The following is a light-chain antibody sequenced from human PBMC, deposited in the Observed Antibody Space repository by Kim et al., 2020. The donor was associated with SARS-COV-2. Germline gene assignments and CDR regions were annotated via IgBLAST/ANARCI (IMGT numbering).Light chain of an antibody. V-gene: IGKV3D-15*01. CDR3: QQYNNSPPTLT. CDR2: GAS. Sequence: AGRATPPPCTSRQNSGNYLAWYQQKPGQAPRLLISGASTRATGIPGRFSGSGSGTDFTLTISSLKPEDFAVYYCQQYNNSPPTLTFGEGTKVDIK. CDR1: QNSGNY. J-gene: IGKJ4*01.